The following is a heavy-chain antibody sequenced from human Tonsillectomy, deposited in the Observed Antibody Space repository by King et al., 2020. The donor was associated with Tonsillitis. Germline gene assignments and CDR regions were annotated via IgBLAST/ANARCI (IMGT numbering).Heavy chain of an antibody. CDR1: GGTFSSYA. J-gene: IGHJ1*01. CDR2: IIPILGIA. CDR3: ARDLDYYDCSGYSPPEH. D-gene: IGHD3-22*01. V-gene: IGHV1-69*09. Sequence: QLVQSGAEVKKPGSSVKVSCKASGGTFSSYAISWVRQAPGQGLEWMGRIIPILGIANYAQKFQGRVTITADKSTSTAYMELSSLRSEDTAVYYCARDLDYYDCSGYSPPEHWGQGTLVTVSS.